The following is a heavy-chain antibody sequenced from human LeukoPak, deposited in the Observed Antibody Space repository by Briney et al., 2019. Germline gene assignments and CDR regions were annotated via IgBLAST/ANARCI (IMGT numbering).Heavy chain of an antibody. CDR2: INPSGGST. J-gene: IGHJ4*02. CDR3: ARDKYSGSYEPPGGY. D-gene: IGHD1-26*01. V-gene: IGHV1-46*01. CDR1: GYTFTSYY. Sequence: ASVKVSCKASGYTFTSYYMHWVRQAPGQGLEWMGIINPSGGSTSYAQKFQGRVNMTRDMSTSTVYMELSSLRSEDTAVYYCARDKYSGSYEPPGGYWGQGTLVTVSS.